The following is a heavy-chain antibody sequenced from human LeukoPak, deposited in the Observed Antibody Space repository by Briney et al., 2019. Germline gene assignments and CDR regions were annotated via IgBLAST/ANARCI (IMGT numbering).Heavy chain of an antibody. Sequence: SETLSLTCAVYGGSFSGYYWSWIRQPPGKGLEWIGEINHSGSTNYNPSLKSRVTISVDTSKNQFSLKLSSVTAADTAVYYCARDTLAYCGGDCYSGFDYWGQGTLVTVSS. CDR1: GGSFSGYY. CDR2: INHSGST. V-gene: IGHV4-34*01. J-gene: IGHJ4*02. D-gene: IGHD2-21*02. CDR3: ARDTLAYCGGDCYSGFDY.